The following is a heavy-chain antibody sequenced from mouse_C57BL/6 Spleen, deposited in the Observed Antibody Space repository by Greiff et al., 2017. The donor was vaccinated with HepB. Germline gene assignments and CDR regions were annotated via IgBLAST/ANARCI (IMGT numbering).Heavy chain of an antibody. CDR2: IHPNSGST. J-gene: IGHJ2*01. Sequence: VKLQQPGAELVKPGASVKLSCKASGYTFTSYWMHWVKQRPGQGLEWIGMIHPNSGSTNYNEKFKSKATLTVDKSSSTAYMQLSSLTSEDSAVYYCARSRYYSNSDFDYWGQGTTLTVSS. D-gene: IGHD2-5*01. V-gene: IGHV1-64*01. CDR3: ARSRYYSNSDFDY. CDR1: GYTFTSYW.